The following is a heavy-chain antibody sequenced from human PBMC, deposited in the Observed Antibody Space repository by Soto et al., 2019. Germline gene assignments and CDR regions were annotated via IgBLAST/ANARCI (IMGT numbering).Heavy chain of an antibody. CDR2: IKSKTDGGTT. CDR1: GFTFSNAW. Sequence: GGSLRLSCAASGFTFSNAWMNWVRQAPGKGLEWVGRIKSKTDGGTTDYAAPVKGRFTISRDDSKNTLYLQMNSLKTEDTAVYYCTTETSPKPMVRGDDAFDIWGQGTMVTVSS. J-gene: IGHJ3*02. V-gene: IGHV3-15*07. CDR3: TTETSPKPMVRGDDAFDI. D-gene: IGHD3-10*01.